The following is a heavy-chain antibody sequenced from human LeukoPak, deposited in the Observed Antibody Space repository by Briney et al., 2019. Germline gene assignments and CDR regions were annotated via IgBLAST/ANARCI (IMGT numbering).Heavy chain of an antibody. CDR1: GYTFTSYG. D-gene: IGHD2-2*01. CDR3: ARLGYCSSTSCYAYYYYGMDV. CDR2: INTYNGNT. V-gene: IGHV1-18*01. J-gene: IGHJ6*02. Sequence: ASVKVSCKSSGYTFTSYGISWVRQAPGQGLEWMGWINTYNGNTNYAQKLQGRVTMTTDTSTSTAYMELRSLRSDDTAVYYCARLGYCSSTSCYAYYYYGMDVWDQGTTVTVSS.